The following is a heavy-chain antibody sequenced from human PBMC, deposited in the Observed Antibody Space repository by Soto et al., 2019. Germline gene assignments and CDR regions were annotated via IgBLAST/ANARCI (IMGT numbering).Heavy chain of an antibody. CDR2: ISYDGSNT. V-gene: IGHV3-30*03. D-gene: IGHD3-3*01. J-gene: IGHJ4*02. CDR3: ARGGVATIMYHFDN. Sequence: QVQLVESGGGVVQPGRSLRLSCVASGFTFSNYGMHWVRQAPGKGLEWGAVISYDGSNTYYADSVKGRFTISRDNSRNTLYLQMDSLRAEDTAVYFCARGGVATIMYHFDNWGPGILVTVSS. CDR1: GFTFSNYG.